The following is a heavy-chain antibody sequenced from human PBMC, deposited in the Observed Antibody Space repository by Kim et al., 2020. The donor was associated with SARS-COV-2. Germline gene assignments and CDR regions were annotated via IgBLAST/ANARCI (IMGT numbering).Heavy chain of an antibody. Sequence: GGSLRLSCAASGFTVSSNYMSWVRQAPGKGLEWVSVIYSGGSTYYADSVKGRFTIPRDNSKNKLYLQMNSLIAEDTAVYYCARDLYGPPYWYFDLWGRGTLVTVSS. J-gene: IGHJ2*01. CDR1: GFTVSSNY. V-gene: IGHV3-53*01. CDR2: IYSGGST. CDR3: ARDLYGPPYWYFDL. D-gene: IGHD4-17*01.